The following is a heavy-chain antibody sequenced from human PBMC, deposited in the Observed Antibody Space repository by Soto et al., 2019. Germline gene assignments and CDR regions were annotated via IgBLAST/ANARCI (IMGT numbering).Heavy chain of an antibody. J-gene: IGHJ6*02. V-gene: IGHV6-1*01. CDR1: VDSVSSNSAA. CDR3: VRIAAAGGDYYGMDV. Sequence: LPTPSLTCAISVDSVSSNSAAWNWIRQSPSRGLEWLGRTYYRSKWYNDYAVSVKSRITINPDTSKNQFSLQLNSVTPEDTSVYYCVRIAAAGGDYYGMDVWGQGTTVTVSS. D-gene: IGHD6-13*01. CDR2: TYYRSKWYN.